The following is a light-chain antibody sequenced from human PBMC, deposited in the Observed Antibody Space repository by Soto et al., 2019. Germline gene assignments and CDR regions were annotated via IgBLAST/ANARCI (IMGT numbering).Light chain of an antibody. J-gene: IGLJ3*02. CDR3: QSYDIRLSAWV. V-gene: IGLV1-40*01. CDR1: SSNIGAGYD. Sequence: QSVLTQPPSVSGAPGQRVTISCTGSSSNIGAGYDVHWYQQLPGTAPKLLIYGNTNRPSGVPDRFSGSKSGTSASLVITGLQAEDEADYYCQSYDIRLSAWVFGGGTQLTVL. CDR2: GNT.